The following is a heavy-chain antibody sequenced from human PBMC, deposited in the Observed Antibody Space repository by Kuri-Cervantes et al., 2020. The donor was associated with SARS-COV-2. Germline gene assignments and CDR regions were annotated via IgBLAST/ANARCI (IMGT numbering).Heavy chain of an antibody. CDR2: MYYSGIT. D-gene: IGHD5-12*01. Sequence: ESLKISCGVSGGSISSYYWSWIRQPPGKGLEWIGSMYYSGITNYNPSLKSRVTISGHTSKGQFSLSLRSLTTADTAVYYCARGSREGYEGTFDYWGQGTLVTVSS. CDR3: ARGSREGYEGTFDY. V-gene: IGHV4-59*01. CDR1: GGSISSYY. J-gene: IGHJ4*02.